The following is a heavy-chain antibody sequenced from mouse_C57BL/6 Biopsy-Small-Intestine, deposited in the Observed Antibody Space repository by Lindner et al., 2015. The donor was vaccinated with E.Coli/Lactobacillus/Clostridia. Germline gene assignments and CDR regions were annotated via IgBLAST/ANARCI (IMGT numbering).Heavy chain of an antibody. D-gene: IGHD2-13*01. CDR2: INPYNDGT. Sequence: VQLQESGPELVKPGASVKMSCKASGYTFTSYVMHWVKQKPGQGLEWIGYINPYNDGTKYNEKFKGKATLTSDESSSTAYMELSSLTSEDSAVYYCARDGYGDYLYFDYWGQGTTLTVSS. CDR1: GYTFTSYV. J-gene: IGHJ2*01. V-gene: IGHV1-14*01. CDR3: ARDGYGDYLYFDY.